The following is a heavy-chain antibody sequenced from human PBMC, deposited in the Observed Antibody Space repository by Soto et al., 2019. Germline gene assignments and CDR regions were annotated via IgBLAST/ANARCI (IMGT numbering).Heavy chain of an antibody. J-gene: IGHJ4*02. D-gene: IGHD6-13*01. CDR2: ISYDGSNK. Sequence: SGGSLRLSCAASGFTFSSYGMHWVRQAPGKGLEWVAVISYDGSNKYYADSVKGRFTISRDNSKNTLYLQMSSLRAEDTAVYYCAKAFSWYDYWGQGTLVTVSS. CDR3: AKAFSWYDY. V-gene: IGHV3-30*18. CDR1: GFTFSSYG.